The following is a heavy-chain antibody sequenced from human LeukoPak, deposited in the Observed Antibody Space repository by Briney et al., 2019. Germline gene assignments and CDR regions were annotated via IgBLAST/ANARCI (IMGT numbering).Heavy chain of an antibody. CDR3: ARDFPGLVVAAIDY. V-gene: IGHV3-21*01. CDR1: GFAFGTYS. D-gene: IGHD6-19*01. Sequence: GGSLRLSCAASGFAFGTYSLNWVRQAPGKGLEWVSSISSNSKYIFYADSVKGRFTISRDNAKNPLYLQMNSLRGEDTAVYYCARDFPGLVVAAIDYWGQGTLVTVSS. CDR2: ISSNSKYI. J-gene: IGHJ4*02.